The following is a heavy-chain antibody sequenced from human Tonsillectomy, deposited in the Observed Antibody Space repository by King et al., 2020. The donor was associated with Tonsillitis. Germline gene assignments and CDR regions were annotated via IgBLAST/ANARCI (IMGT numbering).Heavy chain of an antibody. CDR3: ARHQPTGFDY. Sequence: VQLQESGPGLVKPSETLSLTCTVSGASMSGYYWSWIRQPPGKGLEWIGYIYPSGNTDYNPSLKSRVTISVNTSKIQFSLKLSSVTAADTAVYYCARHQPTGFDYWGQGTLVTVSS. CDR1: GASMSGYY. V-gene: IGHV4-59*08. J-gene: IGHJ4*02. D-gene: IGHD1-1*01. CDR2: IYPSGNT.